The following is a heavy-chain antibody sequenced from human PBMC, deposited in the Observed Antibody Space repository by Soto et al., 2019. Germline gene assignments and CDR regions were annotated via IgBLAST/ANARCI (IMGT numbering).Heavy chain of an antibody. D-gene: IGHD3-16*01. CDR3: VLRNWFDP. Sequence: GGSLRLSCAASGFTFSSYWMHWVRQAPGKGLVWVSRIKSDGSSTSYADSVKGRFTISRDNAKNTLYLQMNSLRAEDTAVYYCVLRNWFDPWGQGTLVTVSS. V-gene: IGHV3-74*01. J-gene: IGHJ5*02. CDR2: IKSDGSST. CDR1: GFTFSSYW.